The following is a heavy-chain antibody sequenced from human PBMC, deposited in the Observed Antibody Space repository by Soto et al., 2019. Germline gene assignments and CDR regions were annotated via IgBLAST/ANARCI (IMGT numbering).Heavy chain of an antibody. D-gene: IGHD2-15*01. CDR2: IYIGGIT. Sequence: EVQLVESGGGLVQPGGSLRLSCAASGFTVSSNYMTWVRQAPGKGLEWVSLIYIGGITYYADSVKGRFTISRHHSESTLYLQMNKLRADDTAVYYCARGFCSGGSCPDYWGQGSLVTVSS. J-gene: IGHJ4*02. V-gene: IGHV3-53*04. CDR1: GFTVSSNY. CDR3: ARGFCSGGSCPDY.